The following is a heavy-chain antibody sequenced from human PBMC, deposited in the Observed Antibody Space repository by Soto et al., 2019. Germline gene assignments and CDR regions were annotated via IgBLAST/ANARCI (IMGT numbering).Heavy chain of an antibody. CDR2: ISGSGGST. Sequence: PGGSLRLSCAASGFTFSSYAMSWVRQAPGKGLEWVSAISGSGGSTYYAESVKGRVTNSRDNTKNKQYLQMNNLRAEDTAVYYCAKDGYFDYWGQGTLVTVSS. CDR3: AKDGYFDY. J-gene: IGHJ4*02. V-gene: IGHV3-23*01. CDR1: GFTFSSYA.